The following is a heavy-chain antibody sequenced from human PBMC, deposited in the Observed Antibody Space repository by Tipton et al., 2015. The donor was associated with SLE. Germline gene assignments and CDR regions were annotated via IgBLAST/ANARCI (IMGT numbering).Heavy chain of an antibody. CDR1: GFTFSSYG. V-gene: IGHV3-30*03. CDR3: ARDRAGAFDI. Sequence: SLRLSCAASGFTFSSYGMHWVRQAPGKGLEWVAVISYDGSNKYYADSVKGRFTISRDNSKNTLYFQMNSLRAEDTAVYYCARDRAGAFDIWGQGTMVTVSS. J-gene: IGHJ3*02. D-gene: IGHD6-19*01. CDR2: ISYDGSNK.